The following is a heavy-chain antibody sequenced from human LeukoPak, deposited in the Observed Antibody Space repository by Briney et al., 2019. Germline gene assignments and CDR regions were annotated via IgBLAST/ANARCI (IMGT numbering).Heavy chain of an antibody. J-gene: IGHJ5*02. V-gene: IGHV3-23*01. CDR2: IGGSGVTT. D-gene: IGHD2-15*01. Sequence: PGGSLRLSCVASGLTFSSYGMTWVRQAPGKGLEWVSSIGGSGVTTYYADSVRGRFTISRDNSKNTLYLQMDSLRADDTAVYYCARLRSGSESWGQGTLVTVSS. CDR1: GLTFSSYG. CDR3: ARLRSGSES.